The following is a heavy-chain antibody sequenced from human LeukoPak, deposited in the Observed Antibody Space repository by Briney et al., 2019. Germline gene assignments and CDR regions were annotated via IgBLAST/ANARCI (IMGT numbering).Heavy chain of an antibody. CDR1: GGSISSYY. Sequence: SETLSLTCTVSGGSISSYYWSWIRQPPGKGLEWIGYIYYSGSTNHNPSLKSRVTISVDTSKNQFSLKLSSVTAADTAVYYCARHDSWNDAFDIWGQGTMVTVSS. CDR2: IYYSGST. CDR3: ARHDSWNDAFDI. V-gene: IGHV4-59*08. J-gene: IGHJ3*02. D-gene: IGHD1-1*01.